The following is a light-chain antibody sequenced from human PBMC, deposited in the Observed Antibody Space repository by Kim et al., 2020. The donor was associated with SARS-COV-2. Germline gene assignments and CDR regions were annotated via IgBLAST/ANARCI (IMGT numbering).Light chain of an antibody. CDR2: GAS. V-gene: IGKV3-20*01. J-gene: IGKJ1*01. CDR1: QSVSSSY. CDR3: QQYGSSPPTT. Sequence: EIVLTQSPGPLSLSPGERATLSCRASQSVSSSYLAWYQQKPGQAPRLLIYGASSRATGIPDRFSGSGSGTDFTLTISRLEPEDFAVYYCQQYGSSPPTTFGQGTKVDIK.